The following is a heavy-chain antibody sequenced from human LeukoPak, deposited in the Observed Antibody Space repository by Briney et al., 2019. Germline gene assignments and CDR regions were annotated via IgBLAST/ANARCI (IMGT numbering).Heavy chain of an antibody. J-gene: IGHJ4*02. CDR1: GFTFSSYA. CDR3: EARYYDSSGYPPEV. V-gene: IGHV3-23*01. Sequence: PGGSLRLSCAASGFTFSSYAMSWVRQVQGRGLEWVSSISGSGDRTYYADSVKGRFTISRDNSKNTLYLQMNSLRAEDTAVYYCEARYYDSSGYPPEVWGQGTLVTVSP. CDR2: ISGSGDRT. D-gene: IGHD3-22*01.